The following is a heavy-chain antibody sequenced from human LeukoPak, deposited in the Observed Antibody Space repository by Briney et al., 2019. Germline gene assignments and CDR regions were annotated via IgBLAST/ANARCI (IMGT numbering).Heavy chain of an antibody. J-gene: IGHJ6*03. V-gene: IGHV4-4*07. CDR2: IYTSGST. CDR3: ARDSGVGGYSYGYYYYYYMDV. D-gene: IGHD5-18*01. Sequence: SETLSLTCTVSGGSISSYYWSWTRQPPGKGLEWIGRIYTSGSTNYNPSLKSRVTMSVDTSKNQFSLKLSSVTAADTAVYYCARDSGVGGYSYGYYYYYYMDVWGKGTTVTISS. CDR1: GGSISSYY.